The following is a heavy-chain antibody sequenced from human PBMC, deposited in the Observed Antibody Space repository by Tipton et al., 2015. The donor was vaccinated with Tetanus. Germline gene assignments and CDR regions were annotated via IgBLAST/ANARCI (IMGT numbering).Heavy chain of an antibody. CDR1: GGSVSSGSYY. CDR3: ARIHDFWSGYFDF. V-gene: IGHV4-61*01. Sequence: TLSLTCTVSGGSVSSGSYYWAWIRQPPGKGLEYIGYILYGGSTHYSPPLKSRVTVSADPSKNQFSLKLSSVTAADTAVYYCARIHDFWSGYFDFWGQGTLVTVSS. D-gene: IGHD3-3*01. J-gene: IGHJ4*02. CDR2: ILYGGST.